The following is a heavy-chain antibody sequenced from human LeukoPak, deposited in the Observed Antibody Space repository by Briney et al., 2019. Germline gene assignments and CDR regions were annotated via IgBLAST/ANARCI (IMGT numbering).Heavy chain of an antibody. D-gene: IGHD6-13*01. V-gene: IGHV1-18*01. Sequence: ASVKVTFQTSGYSFTTYGVTWVRQAPRQGLEWMGWISAYNGDTNYAQKFQGRFTMTTDTSTSTANMELRSLRSDDTAVYYCARDHSSSCQLLDYWGQGTLVTISS. CDR2: ISAYNGDT. CDR3: ARDHSSSCQLLDY. J-gene: IGHJ4*02. CDR1: GYSFTTYG.